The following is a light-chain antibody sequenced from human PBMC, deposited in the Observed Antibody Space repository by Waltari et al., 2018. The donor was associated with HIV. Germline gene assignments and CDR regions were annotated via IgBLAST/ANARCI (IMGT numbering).Light chain of an antibody. V-gene: IGKV3-20*01. Sequence: EIVLTQSPGTLSLSPGERATLSCRASQHISGSYLAWYQQKPGQAPMFLISGASSRAAGSPDRFSGSGSGTDFTLTISRLEPEDFAVYYCQRYSTSPPYTFGQGTKLEI. CDR1: QHISGSY. CDR2: GAS. J-gene: IGKJ2*01. CDR3: QRYSTSPPYT.